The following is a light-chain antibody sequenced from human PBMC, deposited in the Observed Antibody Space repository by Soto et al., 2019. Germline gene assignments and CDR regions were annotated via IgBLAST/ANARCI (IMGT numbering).Light chain of an antibody. Sequence: EIVLKQSPATLSLSPGERATLSCRASESVSRYLAWYQQKPGQAPRLLMYDASNRATGIPARFSGSGSGTDFTLTISSLEPEDFAIYYCQQYYDWPLVTFGGGTRVEI. J-gene: IGKJ4*01. V-gene: IGKV3-11*01. CDR3: QQYYDWPLVT. CDR1: ESVSRY. CDR2: DAS.